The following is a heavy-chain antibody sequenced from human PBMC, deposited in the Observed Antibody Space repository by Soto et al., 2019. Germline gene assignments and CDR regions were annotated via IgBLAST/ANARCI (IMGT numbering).Heavy chain of an antibody. V-gene: IGHV4-31*03. D-gene: IGHD6-19*01. CDR1: GGSIRSGGYY. CDR2: IDYSGST. CDR3: ARDPGVAGGWYFDL. J-gene: IGHJ2*01. Sequence: QVQLQESGPGLVKPSQTLSLTCTVSGGSIRSGGYYWSWIRQHPGKGLEWIGYIDYSGSTYYNPSRTSRVTISVDTSKNQFSLKLSSVTAADTAVYYCARDPGVAGGWYFDLWGRGTLVTVSS.